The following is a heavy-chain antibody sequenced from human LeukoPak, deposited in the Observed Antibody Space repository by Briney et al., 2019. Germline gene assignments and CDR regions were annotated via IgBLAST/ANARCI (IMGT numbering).Heavy chain of an antibody. V-gene: IGHV3-69-1*02. Sequence: GGSLRLSCAASGFTFSSHSINWVRQAPGKGLEWIATMTVTNKIYYADSVKGRFTISRDNAKSSLYLQMNSLRAEDTAIYYCARQDRVLIAFDYWGQGTLVTVSS. CDR1: GFTFSSHS. D-gene: IGHD3-3*01. CDR2: MTVTNKI. J-gene: IGHJ4*02. CDR3: ARQDRVLIAFDY.